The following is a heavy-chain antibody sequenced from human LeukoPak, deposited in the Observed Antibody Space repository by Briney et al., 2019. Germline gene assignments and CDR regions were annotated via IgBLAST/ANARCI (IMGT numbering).Heavy chain of an antibody. CDR1: GGSFSGYY. D-gene: IGHD3-22*01. V-gene: IGHV4-34*01. Sequence: KSSETLSLTCAVYGGSFSGYYWSWIRQPPGKGLEWIGEINHSGSTNYNPSLKSRVTISVDTSKNQFSLKLSSVTAADTAVYYCARVTVYYDSSGYYPWCYYYYMDVWGKGTTVTVSS. CDR3: ARVTVYYDSSGYYPWCYYYYMDV. J-gene: IGHJ6*03. CDR2: INHSGST.